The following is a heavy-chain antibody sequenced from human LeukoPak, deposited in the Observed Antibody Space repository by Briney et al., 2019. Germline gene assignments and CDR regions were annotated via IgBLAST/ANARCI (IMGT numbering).Heavy chain of an antibody. CDR3: ARERGYSNYGYYYYYMDV. CDR2: IYYSGST. CDR1: GGSISSSSYY. V-gene: IGHV4-39*07. J-gene: IGHJ6*03. Sequence: SETLSLTCTVSGGSISSSSYYWGWIRQPPGKGLEWIGSIYYSGSTYYNPSLKSRVTISVDTSKNQFSLKLSSVTAADTAVYYCARERGYSNYGYYYYYMDVWGKGTTVTVSS. D-gene: IGHD4-11*01.